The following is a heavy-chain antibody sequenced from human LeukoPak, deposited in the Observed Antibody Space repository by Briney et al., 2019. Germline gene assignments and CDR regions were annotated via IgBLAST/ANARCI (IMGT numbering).Heavy chain of an antibody. V-gene: IGHV3-30*04. CDR1: GFTFSSYA. CDR3: ARDQEGSGWYVRYFDY. Sequence: PGGSLRLSCAASGFTFSSYAMHWVRQAPGKGLEGVAVISYDGSNKYYADSVKGRFTISRDNSKNTLYLQMNSLRAEDTAVYYCARDQEGSGWYVRYFDYWGQGTLVTVSS. D-gene: IGHD6-19*01. J-gene: IGHJ4*02. CDR2: ISYDGSNK.